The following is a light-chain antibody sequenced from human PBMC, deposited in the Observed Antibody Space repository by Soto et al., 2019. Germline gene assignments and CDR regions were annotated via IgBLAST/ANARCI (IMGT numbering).Light chain of an antibody. Sequence: EVVMTQSPATLSLSPGQRSTLSCRASQSVRSNLAWYQQKPVKAPRLLIYDASTWATGIPARSSGSGSGTDFTLTISSLQPEDVEPYYCQKYDSAPRTFGQGTKVDIK. V-gene: IGKV3-15*01. J-gene: IGKJ1*01. CDR3: QKYDSAPRT. CDR1: QSVRSN. CDR2: DAS.